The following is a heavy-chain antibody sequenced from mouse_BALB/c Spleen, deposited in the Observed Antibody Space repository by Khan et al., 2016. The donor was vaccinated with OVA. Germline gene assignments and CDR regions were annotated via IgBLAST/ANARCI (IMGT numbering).Heavy chain of an antibody. CDR2: INYSGNT. V-gene: IGHV3-2*02. CDR1: GYSITSEYA. J-gene: IGHJ3*01. CDR3: ARRDYYDYDPFAY. D-gene: IGHD2-4*01. Sequence: EVELVESGPGLVKPSQSLSLTCTVTGYSITSEYAWNWIRQFPGNKLEWMAYINYSGNTRFNPSLKSRTSITRDTSKNQFFLQLNSVTTEDTATYYCARRDYYDYDPFAYWGQGTLVTVSA.